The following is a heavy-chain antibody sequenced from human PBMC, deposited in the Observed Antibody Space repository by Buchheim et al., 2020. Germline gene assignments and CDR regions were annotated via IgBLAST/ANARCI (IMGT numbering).Heavy chain of an antibody. D-gene: IGHD3-3*01. Sequence: QVQLQQWGAGLLKPSETLSLTCAVYGGSFSGYYWSWIRQPPGKGLEWIGEINHSGSTNYNPSLKSRVTISVDTSKNQFSLKLSPVTAADTAVYYCAARYDFWSGYYTGYFDYWGQGTL. CDR1: GGSFSGYY. CDR2: INHSGST. V-gene: IGHV4-34*01. CDR3: AARYDFWSGYYTGYFDY. J-gene: IGHJ4*02.